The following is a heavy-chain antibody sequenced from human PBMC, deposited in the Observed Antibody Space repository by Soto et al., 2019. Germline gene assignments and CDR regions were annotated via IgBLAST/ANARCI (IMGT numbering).Heavy chain of an antibody. Sequence: GGSLRLSCAASGFTFSSYAMSWVRQAPGKGLEWVSTISGSGGTTYYADSVKGRFTISRDSSQNTLYLQMNSLRAEDTAVYYSAKGRPAVGPKFDYRGQGTLVTVSS. J-gene: IGHJ4*02. D-gene: IGHD6-13*01. CDR2: ISGSGGTT. CDR3: AKGRPAVGPKFDY. V-gene: IGHV3-23*01. CDR1: GFTFSSYA.